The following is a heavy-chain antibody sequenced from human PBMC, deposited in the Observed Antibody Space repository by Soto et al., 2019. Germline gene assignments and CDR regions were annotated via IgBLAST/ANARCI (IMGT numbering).Heavy chain of an antibody. CDR1: GASISGSYYY. CDR2: VFYTGFT. D-gene: IGHD1-20*01. Sequence: SETLSLTCAVSGASISGSYYYWAWLRQSPGKGPEWIGSVFYTGFTSYNPPLESRVSVSVDTSKSQFSLKLSAVTAADTAVYYCATSQKGYNWNYFDHWGQGALVTVSS. J-gene: IGHJ4*02. CDR3: ATSQKGYNWNYFDH. V-gene: IGHV4-39*01.